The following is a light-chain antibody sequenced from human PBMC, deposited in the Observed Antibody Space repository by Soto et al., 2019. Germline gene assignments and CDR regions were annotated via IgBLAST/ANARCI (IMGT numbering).Light chain of an antibody. V-gene: IGKV1-5*03. CDR2: KAS. J-gene: IGKJ4*01. CDR3: QQYNSVSLLT. CDR1: QSISSW. Sequence: DIQMTQSPSTLSASVGDRVTITCRASQSISSWLAWYQQKPGKAPKLLIYKASTLESGVPSRFSGSGSGTEFTLTLSSLQPDDFATYYCQQYNSVSLLTFGGGTKVDIK.